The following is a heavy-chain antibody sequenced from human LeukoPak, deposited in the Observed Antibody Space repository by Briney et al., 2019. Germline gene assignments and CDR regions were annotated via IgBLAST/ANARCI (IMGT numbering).Heavy chain of an antibody. CDR2: ISDSGGTT. D-gene: IGHD1-26*01. CDR1: GFTFNNNV. J-gene: IGHJ4*02. V-gene: IGHV3-23*01. Sequence: GGSLRLSCAASGFTFNNNVMNWVRQAPGKGLEWVSVISDSGGTTYYADSVKGRFAISRDNSKNTLYLQMDSLRTEDTAVYYCAKRGVGTSNAYFDYWGQGTLVTVSS. CDR3: AKRGVGTSNAYFDY.